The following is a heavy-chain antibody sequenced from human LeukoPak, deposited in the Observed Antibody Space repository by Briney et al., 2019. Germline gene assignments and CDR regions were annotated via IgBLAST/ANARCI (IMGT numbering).Heavy chain of an antibody. CDR3: AREEIAVAGYVDY. D-gene: IGHD6-19*01. CDR1: GYTFTGYY. V-gene: IGHV1-2*02. Sequence: ASVKVSCKDSGYTFTGYYMHWVRQAPGQGLEWMGWVNPNSGGTNYAQKFQGRVTMTRDTSISTAYMELTRLRSDDTAVYYCAREEIAVAGYVDYWGQGTLVTVSS. CDR2: VNPNSGGT. J-gene: IGHJ4*02.